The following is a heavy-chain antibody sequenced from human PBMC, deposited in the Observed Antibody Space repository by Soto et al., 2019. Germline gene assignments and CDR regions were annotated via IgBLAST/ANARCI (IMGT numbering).Heavy chain of an antibody. CDR2: IIPILGIA. D-gene: IGHD1-26*01. J-gene: IGHJ6*02. Sequence: QVQLVQSGAEVKKPGSSVKVSCKASGGTFSSYTISWVRQAPGQGLEWMGRIIPILGIANYAQKFQGRVTITANKSTSTAYMELSSLISEDTAVYYCAREARPCYGMDVGGQGTTVTVSS. CDR1: GGTFSSYT. V-gene: IGHV1-69*02. CDR3: AREARPCYGMDV.